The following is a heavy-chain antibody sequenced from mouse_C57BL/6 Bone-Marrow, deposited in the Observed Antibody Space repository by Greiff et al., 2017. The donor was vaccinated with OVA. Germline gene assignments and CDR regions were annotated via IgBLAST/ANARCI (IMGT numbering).Heavy chain of an antibody. CDR1: GYAFSSSW. V-gene: IGHV1-82*01. CDR2: IYPGDGDT. CDR3: ARSGDYDVDY. J-gene: IGHJ2*01. D-gene: IGHD2-4*01. Sequence: QVQLQQSGPELVKPGASVKISCKASGYAFSSSWMNWVKQRPGKGLEWIGRIYPGDGDTNYNGKFKGKATLTADKSSSTAYMQLSSLTSEDYAVYFCARSGDYDVDYWGQGTTLTVSS.